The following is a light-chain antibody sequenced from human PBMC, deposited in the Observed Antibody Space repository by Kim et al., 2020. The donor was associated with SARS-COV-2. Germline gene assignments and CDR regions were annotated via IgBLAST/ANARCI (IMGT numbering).Light chain of an antibody. CDR3: QQYNSYPLT. Sequence: ASVGDRVTNTCRASQSISSWLAWYQQKPGKAPKLLIYKASSLESGVPSRFSGSGSGTEFTLTISSLQPDDFATYYCQQYNSYPLTFGGGTKVDIK. J-gene: IGKJ4*01. CDR1: QSISSW. V-gene: IGKV1-5*03. CDR2: KAS.